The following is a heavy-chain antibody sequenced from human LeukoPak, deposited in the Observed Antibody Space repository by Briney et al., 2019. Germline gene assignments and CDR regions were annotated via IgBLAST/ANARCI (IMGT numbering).Heavy chain of an antibody. CDR2: IIPILGIA. CDR1: GGTFSSYA. V-gene: IGHV1-69*04. J-gene: IGHJ4*02. D-gene: IGHD6-19*01. CDR3: ARIGIAVAGAGHRSNIDY. Sequence: SVKVSCKASGGTFSSYAISWVRQAPGQGLEWMGRIIPILGIANYAQKFQGRVTITADKSTSTAYMELSSLRSEDTAVYYCARIGIAVAGAGHRSNIDYWGQGTLVTVSS.